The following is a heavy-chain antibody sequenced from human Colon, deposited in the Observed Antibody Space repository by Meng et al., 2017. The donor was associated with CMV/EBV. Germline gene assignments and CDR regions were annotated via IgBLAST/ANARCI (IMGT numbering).Heavy chain of an antibody. CDR1: SIMGACQF. D-gene: IGHD5-18*01. V-gene: IGHV4-31*02. CDR2: ISHSGTT. CDR3: ARDLRYSDSSSYFDS. J-gene: IGHJ4*02. Sequence: SIMGACQFWPWIRQYPGKGLEWTGFISHSGTTDYKSSLASRLTMSLDTSNNQFSLNLRSVTAADTAVYYCARDLRYSDSSSYFDSWGQGSLVTVSS.